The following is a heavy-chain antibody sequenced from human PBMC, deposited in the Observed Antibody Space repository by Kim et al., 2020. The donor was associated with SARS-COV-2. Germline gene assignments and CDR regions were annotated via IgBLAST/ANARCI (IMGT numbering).Heavy chain of an antibody. CDR3: AKDRGRWYGAYYFDY. D-gene: IGHD6-13*01. CDR2: ISYDGSNK. J-gene: IGHJ4*02. Sequence: GGSLRLSCAASGFTFSSYGMHWVRQAPGKGLEWVAVISYDGSNKYYADSVKGRFTISRDNSKNTLYLQMNSLRAEDTAVYYCAKDRGRWYGAYYFDYWGQGTLVTVSS. CDR1: GFTFSSYG. V-gene: IGHV3-30*18.